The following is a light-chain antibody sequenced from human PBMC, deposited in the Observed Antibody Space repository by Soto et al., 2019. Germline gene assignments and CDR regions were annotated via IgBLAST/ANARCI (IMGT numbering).Light chain of an antibody. CDR3: QPLNSYPRT. V-gene: IGKV1-9*01. J-gene: IGKJ1*01. CDR1: QDINSY. Sequence: DIQLTQSPSFLSASVGDRVTITCRASQDINSYLAWYQQKPGKAPKLLIYAASTLQSAVPPRFSGGGSGTEFTLTISSLQPEDCATYYCQPLNSYPRTFGQGTKVEF. CDR2: AAS.